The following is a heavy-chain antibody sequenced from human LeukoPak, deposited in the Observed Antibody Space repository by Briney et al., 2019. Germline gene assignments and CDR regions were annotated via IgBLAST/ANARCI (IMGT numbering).Heavy chain of an antibody. Sequence: PGGSLRLSCAASGFTVSSNYMSWVRQAPGKGLEWVSVIYSGGSTYYADSVKGRFTISRDNFKNTLYLQMNSLRAEDTAVYYCARDSVRSYYDSSGYYPYWGQGTLVTVSS. CDR3: ARDSVRSYYDSSGYYPY. D-gene: IGHD3-22*01. CDR2: IYSGGST. V-gene: IGHV3-66*02. CDR1: GFTVSSNY. J-gene: IGHJ4*02.